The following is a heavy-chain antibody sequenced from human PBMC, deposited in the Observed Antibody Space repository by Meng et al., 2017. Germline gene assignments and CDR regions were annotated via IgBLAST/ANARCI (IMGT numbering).Heavy chain of an antibody. J-gene: IGHJ4*02. CDR3: ASDVYGDYAPLHYY. CDR2: IIPIFGTA. Sequence: SVKVSCKASGGTFSSYAISWVRQAPGQGLEWMGGIIPIFGTANYAQKFQGRVTITADESTSTAYMGLSSLRSEDTAVYYCASDVYGDYAPLHYYWGQGTLGTVSS. D-gene: IGHD4-17*01. CDR1: GGTFSSYA. V-gene: IGHV1-69*13.